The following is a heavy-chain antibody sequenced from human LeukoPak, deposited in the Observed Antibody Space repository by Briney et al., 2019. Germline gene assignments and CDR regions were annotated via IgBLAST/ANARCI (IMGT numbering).Heavy chain of an antibody. CDR1: GSTFSSYG. D-gene: IGHD3-22*01. J-gene: IGHJ6*03. Sequence: PGGSLRLSCAASGSTFSSYGMHWVRQAPGKGLEWVAFIRYDGSNKYYADSVKGRFTLSRDNSKNTLYLQMNSLRAEDTAVYYCAKEPFYDSSGYPSDYYYYMDVWGKGTTVTVSS. CDR2: IRYDGSNK. V-gene: IGHV3-30*02. CDR3: AKEPFYDSSGYPSDYYYYMDV.